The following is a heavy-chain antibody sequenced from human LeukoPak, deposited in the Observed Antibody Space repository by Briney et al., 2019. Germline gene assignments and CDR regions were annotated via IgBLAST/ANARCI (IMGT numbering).Heavy chain of an antibody. CDR2: IKQDGSEK. Sequence: PGGSLRLSCAASGFTFSSYWMAWVRQAPGKRPEWVANIKQDGSEKYYVDSVKGRFTISRDNAKNSLFLQMNSLRAEDTAMYYCAKSGEWLLLHYFDYWGQGTLVTVSS. CDR3: AKSGEWLLLHYFDY. V-gene: IGHV3-7*01. CDR1: GFTFSSYW. D-gene: IGHD3-22*01. J-gene: IGHJ4*02.